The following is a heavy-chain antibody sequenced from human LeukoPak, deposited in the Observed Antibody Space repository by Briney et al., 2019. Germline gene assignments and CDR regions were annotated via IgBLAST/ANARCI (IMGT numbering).Heavy chain of an antibody. CDR1: GFTSSTYG. CDR3: ARYCSGGTCYVGLI. V-gene: IGHV3-33*01. Sequence: GGSLRLSCAASGFTSSTYGTHWVRQAPGKGLEWVAVIRSDGSSEYYADSVKGRFIISRDNSKNTLYLQMNSLRAEDTAVYYCARYCSGGTCYVGLIWGQGTLVTVSS. J-gene: IGHJ4*02. CDR2: IRSDGSSE. D-gene: IGHD2-15*01.